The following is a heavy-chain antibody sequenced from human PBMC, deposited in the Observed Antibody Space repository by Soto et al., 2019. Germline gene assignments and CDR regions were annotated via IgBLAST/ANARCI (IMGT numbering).Heavy chain of an antibody. CDR3: ARDQAGSSSWRINNYYYGMDV. V-gene: IGHV3-66*01. Sequence: GGSLRLSCAASGFTVSSNYMSWVRQAPGKGLEWVSVIYSGGSTYYADSVKGRFTISRDNSKNTLYLQMNSLRAEDTAVYYCARDQAGSSSWRINNYYYGMDVWGQGTTVTVSS. CDR2: IYSGGST. D-gene: IGHD6-13*01. CDR1: GFTVSSNY. J-gene: IGHJ6*02.